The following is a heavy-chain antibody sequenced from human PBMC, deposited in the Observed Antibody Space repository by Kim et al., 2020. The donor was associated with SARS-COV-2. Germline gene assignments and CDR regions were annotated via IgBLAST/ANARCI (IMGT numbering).Heavy chain of an antibody. CDR1: GFTFSSYG. D-gene: IGHD5-12*01. V-gene: IGHV3-30*03. CDR3: ASNIVATTYLYWYFDL. J-gene: IGHJ2*01. CDR2: ISYDGSNK. Sequence: GGSLRLSCAASGFTFSSYGMHWVRQAPGKGLEWVAVISYDGSNKYYADSVKGRFTISRDNSKNTLYLQMNSLRAEDTAVYYCASNIVATTYLYWYFDLWGRGTLVTVSS.